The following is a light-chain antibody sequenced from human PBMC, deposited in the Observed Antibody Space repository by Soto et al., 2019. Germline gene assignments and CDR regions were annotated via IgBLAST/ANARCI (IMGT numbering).Light chain of an antibody. CDR3: QQYYSYPRELT. CDR2: AAS. CDR1: QGISSY. V-gene: IGKV1-8*01. Sequence: AIRMTQSPSSLSASTGDRVTITCRASQGISSYLAWYQQKPGKAPKLLIYAASTLQIGAPSRFSGSGSGTDFTLTISCLQSEDFATYYCQQYYSYPRELTFGGGTKVEIK. J-gene: IGKJ4*01.